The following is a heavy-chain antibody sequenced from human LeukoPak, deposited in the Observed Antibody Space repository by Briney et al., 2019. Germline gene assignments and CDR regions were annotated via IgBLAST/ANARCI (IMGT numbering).Heavy chain of an antibody. CDR3: HFKYCSSSTCFYYFDY. V-gene: IGHV4-4*07. CDR1: GGSISSYY. Sequence: SETLSLTCTVSGGSISSYYWSWIRQPAGKGLEWIGRIYTSGITYYNPSLRSRVTISVDTSKNQFSLKLSSVTATDTAVYYCHFKYCSSSTCFYYFDYWGQGTLVTVSS. CDR2: IYTSGIT. D-gene: IGHD2-2*01. J-gene: IGHJ4*02.